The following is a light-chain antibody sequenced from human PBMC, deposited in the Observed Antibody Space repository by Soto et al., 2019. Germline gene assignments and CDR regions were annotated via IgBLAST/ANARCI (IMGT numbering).Light chain of an antibody. Sequence: EILMTQSPATLSVSPGERATLSCRASQSLNRNLAWYQQKPGQAPRLIIYGASTRAIGIPARLSGSGSGTGSAPPLGGMPSVILAREYWQHYADCSLVFSYGPG. CDR2: GAS. J-gene: IGKJ3*01. V-gene: IGKV3D-15*01. CDR3: QHYADCSLVFS. CDR1: QSLNRN.